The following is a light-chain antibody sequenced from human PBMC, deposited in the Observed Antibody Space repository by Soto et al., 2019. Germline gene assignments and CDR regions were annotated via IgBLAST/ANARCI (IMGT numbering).Light chain of an antibody. J-gene: IGKJ3*01. CDR1: RGISNY. V-gene: IGKV1-27*01. Sequence: DIQMTQSPSSLSASVGDRVTITCRASRGISNYLAWYQQKPGQVPKFLIYTASTLQSGVPSRFSGSGSGTDFTLTISSLHPEDVATYYCQKYDNAPFTFGPGTTVDIK. CDR3: QKYDNAPFT. CDR2: TAS.